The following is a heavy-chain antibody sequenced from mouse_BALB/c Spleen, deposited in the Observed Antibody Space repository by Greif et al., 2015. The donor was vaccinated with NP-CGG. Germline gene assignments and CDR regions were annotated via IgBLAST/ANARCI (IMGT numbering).Heavy chain of an antibody. CDR1: GYTFTSYW. CDR3: ARGYGSYWYFDG. Sequence: DLVKPGASVKLSCKASGYTFTSYWINWIKQRPGQGLEWIGRIAPGSGSTYYNEMFKGKATLTVDTSSSTAYIQLSRVSSEGAAVYFCARGYGSYWYFDGWGAGTTVTVSS. CDR2: IAPGSGST. D-gene: IGHD2-14*01. V-gene: IGHV1S41*01. J-gene: IGHJ1*01.